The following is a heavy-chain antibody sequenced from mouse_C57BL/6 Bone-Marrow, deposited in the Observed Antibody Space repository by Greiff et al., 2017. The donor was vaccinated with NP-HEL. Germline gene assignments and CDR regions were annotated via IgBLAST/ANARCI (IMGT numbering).Heavy chain of an antibody. J-gene: IGHJ3*01. V-gene: IGHV1-66*01. CDR2: IYPGSGNT. D-gene: IGHD4-1*01. CDR1: GYSFTSYY. CDR3: ARQTGNWFAY. Sequence: QVQLQQSGPELVKPGASVKISCKASGYSFTSYYIHWAKQRPGQGLEWIGWIYPGSGNTKYNEKFKGKATLTADTSSSTAYMQLSSLTSEDSAVYYCARQTGNWFAYWGQGTLVTVSA.